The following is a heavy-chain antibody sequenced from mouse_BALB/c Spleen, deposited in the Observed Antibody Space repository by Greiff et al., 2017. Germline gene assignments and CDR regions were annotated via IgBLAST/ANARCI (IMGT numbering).Heavy chain of an antibody. CDR3: ARDGRRSSYYFDY. CDR1: GFTFSDYY. J-gene: IGHJ2*01. D-gene: IGHD1-1*01. Sequence: DVKLVESGGGLVKPGGSLKLSCAASGFTFSDYYMYWVRQTPEKRLEWVATISDGGSYTYYPDSVKGRFTISRDNAKNNLYLQMSSLKSEDTAMYYCARDGRRSSYYFDYWGQGTTLTVSS. CDR2: ISDGGSYT. V-gene: IGHV5-4*02.